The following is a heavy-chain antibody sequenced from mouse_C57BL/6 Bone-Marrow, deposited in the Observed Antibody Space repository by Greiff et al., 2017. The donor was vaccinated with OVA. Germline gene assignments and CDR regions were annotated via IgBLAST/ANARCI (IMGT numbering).Heavy chain of an antibody. CDR3: ARAKLWVRRGAWFAY. CDR2: INPSTGGT. D-gene: IGHD2-14*01. Sequence: VQLQQSGPELVKPGASVKISCKASGYSFTGYYMNWVKQSPGKSLEWIGEINPSTGGTTYNQKFKAKATLTVDKSSSTAYMQLKSLTSEDSAAYYCARAKLWVRRGAWFAYWGQGTLVTVSA. CDR1: GYSFTGYY. V-gene: IGHV1-42*01. J-gene: IGHJ3*01.